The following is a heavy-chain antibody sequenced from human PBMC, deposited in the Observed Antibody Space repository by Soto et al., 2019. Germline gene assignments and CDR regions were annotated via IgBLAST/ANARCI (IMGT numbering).Heavy chain of an antibody. D-gene: IGHD6-19*01. V-gene: IGHV1-69*13. CDR1: GGTFSSYA. J-gene: IGHJ6*02. Sequence: GASVKVSCKASGGTFSSYAISWVRQAPGQGLEWMGGIIPIFGTANYAQKFQGRVTITADESTSTAYMELSSLRSEDTAVYYCARPIAVAASYYYGMDVWGQGTTVTVSS. CDR2: IIPIFGTA. CDR3: ARPIAVAASYYYGMDV.